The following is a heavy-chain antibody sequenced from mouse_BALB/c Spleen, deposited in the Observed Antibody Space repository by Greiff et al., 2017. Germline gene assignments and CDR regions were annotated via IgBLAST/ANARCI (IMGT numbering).Heavy chain of an antibody. D-gene: IGHD1-1*01. V-gene: IGHV5-9-4*01. CDR3: ARAYYYGSSYGTFDY. J-gene: IGHJ2*01. CDR1: GFTFSSYA. CDR2: ISSGGSYT. Sequence: EVKVVESGGGLVKPGGSLKLSCAASGFTFSSYAMSWVRQSPEKRLEWVAEISSGGSYTYYPDTVTGRFTISRDNAKNTLYLEMSSLRSEDTAMYYCARAYYYGSSYGTFDYWGQGTTLTVSS.